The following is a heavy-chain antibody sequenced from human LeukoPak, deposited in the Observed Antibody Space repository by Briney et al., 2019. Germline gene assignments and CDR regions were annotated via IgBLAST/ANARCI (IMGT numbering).Heavy chain of an antibody. CDR1: GYSISSGYY. CDR3: ARGDGSSSPSWDFSRYYYYSYMDV. CDR2: IYHSGST. J-gene: IGHJ6*03. D-gene: IGHD6-13*01. Sequence: KPSETLSLTCAVSGYSISSGYYWGWIRQPPGKGLEWIGSIYHSGSTYYNPSLKSRVTISLDTSKNHFSLKLSSVTAADTAVYYCARGDGSSSPSWDFSRYYYYSYMDVWGKGTTVTVSS. V-gene: IGHV4-38-2*01.